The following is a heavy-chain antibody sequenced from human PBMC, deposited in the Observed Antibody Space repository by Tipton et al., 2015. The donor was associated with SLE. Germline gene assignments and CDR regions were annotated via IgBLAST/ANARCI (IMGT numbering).Heavy chain of an antibody. CDR2: IYYSGST. Sequence: TLSLTCTVSGGSISTTPYFWGWIRQPPGKGLEWIGSIYYSGSTYYGPSLKSRFTISLDTSKNQFSLKLTSVTAADTAVYYCARSQGGNYIFYSYGMDVWGQGTTVTVSS. D-gene: IGHD4-11*01. CDR1: GGSISTTPYF. J-gene: IGHJ6*02. V-gene: IGHV4-39*07. CDR3: ARSQGGNYIFYSYGMDV.